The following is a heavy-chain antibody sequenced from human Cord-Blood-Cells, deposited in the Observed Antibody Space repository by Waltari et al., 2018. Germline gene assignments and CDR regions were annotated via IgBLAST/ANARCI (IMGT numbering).Heavy chain of an antibody. D-gene: IGHD6-6*01. J-gene: IGHJ4*02. CDR2: INPNSGGT. V-gene: IGHV1-2*06. CDR3: ASGSEYSSSSDY. CDR1: GYTLTGYY. Sequence: QVQLVQSGAEVTKPGASVKGSCKASGYTLTGYYMHWVRQATGQGIDWMGRINPNSGGTNYAQKFQGRGPMNRDPSISTAYMELSRLRSDDTAVYYCASGSEYSSSSDYWGQGTLVTVSS.